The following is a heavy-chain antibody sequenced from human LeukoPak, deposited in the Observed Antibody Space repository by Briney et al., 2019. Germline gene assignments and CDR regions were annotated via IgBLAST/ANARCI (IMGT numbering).Heavy chain of an antibody. CDR2: IYTSGST. V-gene: IGHV4-61*02. J-gene: IGHJ4*02. D-gene: IGHD6-19*01. CDR3: ASEVSSGWYEIDY. CDR1: GGSISSGSYY. Sequence: SETLSLTCTVSGGSISSGSYYWSWIRQPAGKGLEWIGRIYTSGSTNYNPSLKSRVTISVDTSKNQFSLKLSSVTAADTAVYYCASEVSSGWYEIDYWGQGTLVTLSS.